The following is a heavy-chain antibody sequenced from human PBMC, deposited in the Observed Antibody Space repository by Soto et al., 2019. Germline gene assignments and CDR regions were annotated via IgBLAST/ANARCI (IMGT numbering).Heavy chain of an antibody. J-gene: IGHJ4*02. CDR1: GGSISSSSYY. CDR2: IYYSGST. Sequence: QLQLQESGPGLVKPSETLSLTCTVSGGSISSSSYYWGWIRQPPGKGLEWIGSIYYSGSTYYNPSLKSRVTISVDTSKNQFSLKLSSVTAADTAVYYCARHDQWELLNYWGQGTLVTVSS. CDR3: ARHDQWELLNY. V-gene: IGHV4-39*01. D-gene: IGHD1-26*01.